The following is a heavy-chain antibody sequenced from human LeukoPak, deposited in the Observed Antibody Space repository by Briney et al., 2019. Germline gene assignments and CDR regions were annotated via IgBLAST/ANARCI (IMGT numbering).Heavy chain of an antibody. D-gene: IGHD2-2*01. CDR1: GFTFSSYW. CDR3: ARDLEDIVVVPAATFDY. CDR2: INTDGSST. Sequence: PGGSLRLSCAASGFTFSSYWMHWVRQAPGKGLVWVSRINTDGSSTSYADSVKGRFTISRDNAKNTLYLQMNSLRAEDTAVYYCARDLEDIVVVPAATFDYWGQGTLVTVSS. V-gene: IGHV3-74*01. J-gene: IGHJ4*02.